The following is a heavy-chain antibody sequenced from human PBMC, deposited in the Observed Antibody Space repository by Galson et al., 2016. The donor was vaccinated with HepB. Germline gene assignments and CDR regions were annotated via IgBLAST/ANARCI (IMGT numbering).Heavy chain of an antibody. J-gene: IGHJ4*02. D-gene: IGHD3-10*01. V-gene: IGHV4-39*02. CDR1: GASITSGDYF. CDR3: ARMKFGFKVFDQ. Sequence: ETLSLTCAVSGASITSGDYFWGWLRQSPGTGLQWLGTVYKTGTTNYNPSLKSRVSISIDKSKNDFSLDLGSVTAADTAIYYCARMKFGFKVFDQWGQGTLVTVSP. CDR2: VYKTGTT.